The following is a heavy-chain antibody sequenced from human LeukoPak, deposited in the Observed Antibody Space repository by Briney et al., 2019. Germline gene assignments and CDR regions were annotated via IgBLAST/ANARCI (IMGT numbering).Heavy chain of an antibody. CDR2: ISWNSGSI. J-gene: IGHJ4*02. D-gene: IGHD3-10*01. V-gene: IGHV3-9*01. CDR3: AKAPGGSGRLLFDY. Sequence: QPGRSLRLSCAASGFTFDDYAMHWVRQAPGKGLEWVSGISWNSGSIGYADSVKGRFTISRDNAKNSLYLQMNSLRAEDTALYYCAKAPGGSGRLLFDYWGQGTLVTVSS. CDR1: GFTFDDYA.